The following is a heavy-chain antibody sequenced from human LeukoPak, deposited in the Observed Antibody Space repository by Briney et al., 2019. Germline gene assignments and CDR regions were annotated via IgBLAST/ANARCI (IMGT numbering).Heavy chain of an antibody. CDR2: IYYSGST. CDR1: GGSISTYY. J-gene: IGHJ6*03. D-gene: IGHD3-22*01. Sequence: SETLSLTCTVSGGSISTYYWGWIRQPPGKGLEWIGSIYYSGSTYYNPSLKSRVTISVDTSKNQFSLKLSSVTAADTAVYYCASPLAVIGHHYMDVWGKGTTVTVSS. CDR3: ASPLAVIGHHYMDV. V-gene: IGHV4-39*01.